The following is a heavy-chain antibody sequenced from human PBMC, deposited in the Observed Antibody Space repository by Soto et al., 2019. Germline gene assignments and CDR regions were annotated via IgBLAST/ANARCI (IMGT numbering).Heavy chain of an antibody. J-gene: IGHJ3*02. Sequence: GASVKVSCKASGYTFTSYYMHWVRQAPGQGLEWMGIINPSGGSTSYAQKFQGRVTMTRDTSTSTVYMELSSLRSEDTAVYYCAREIRVVVTATHDAFDIWGQGTMVTVSS. CDR3: AREIRVVVTATHDAFDI. V-gene: IGHV1-46*01. CDR2: INPSGGST. D-gene: IGHD2-21*02. CDR1: GYTFTSYY.